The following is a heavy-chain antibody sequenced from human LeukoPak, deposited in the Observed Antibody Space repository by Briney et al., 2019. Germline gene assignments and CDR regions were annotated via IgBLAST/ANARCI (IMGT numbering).Heavy chain of an antibody. J-gene: IGHJ4*02. Sequence: SETLSLTCTVSGGSISSGDYYWSWIRQPPGKGLEWIGYIYYSGSTYYNPSLKSRVTISVDTSKNQFSLKLSSVTAADTAIYYCARAVSGRFDYWGQGTLVTVSS. D-gene: IGHD6-19*01. CDR2: IYYSGST. V-gene: IGHV4-30-4*01. CDR3: ARAVSGRFDY. CDR1: GGSISSGDYY.